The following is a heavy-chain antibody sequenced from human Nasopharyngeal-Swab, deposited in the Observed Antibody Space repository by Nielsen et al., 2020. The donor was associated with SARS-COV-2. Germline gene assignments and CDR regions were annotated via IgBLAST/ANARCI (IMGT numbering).Heavy chain of an antibody. Sequence: SETLSLTCAVHVGSFSAYYWSWVRQPPGKGLEWIGEVDHNGRTNNNPSLQSQVTMSVDTSKNQLSLTLSSVTAADTAVYYCARGGYQLLLRSYYYGMDVWSQGTTVTVSS. V-gene: IGHV4-34*01. CDR3: ARGGYQLLLRSYYYGMDV. CDR2: VDHNGRT. J-gene: IGHJ6*02. D-gene: IGHD2-2*01. CDR1: VGSFSAYY.